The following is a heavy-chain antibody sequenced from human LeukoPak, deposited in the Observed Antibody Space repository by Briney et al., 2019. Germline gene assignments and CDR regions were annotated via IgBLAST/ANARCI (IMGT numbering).Heavy chain of an antibody. CDR3: AKDRRDYGDYGLDY. CDR2: IRHHGMNE. D-gene: IGHD4-17*01. Sequence: GGSLRLSCAASGFTFSSFGMHWVRQTPTKGLEWVAFIRHHGMNESYVDSVKGRFTISRDNPKHTLYLQMNSLRVEDTAVYYCAKDRRDYGDYGLDYWGQGTLVTVSP. CDR1: GFTFSSFG. V-gene: IGHV3-30*02. J-gene: IGHJ4*02.